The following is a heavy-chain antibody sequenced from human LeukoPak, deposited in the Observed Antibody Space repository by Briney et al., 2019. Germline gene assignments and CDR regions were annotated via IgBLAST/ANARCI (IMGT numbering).Heavy chain of an antibody. D-gene: IGHD2-2*02. J-gene: IGHJ4*02. Sequence: GGSLRLSCAASGFTFSSYSMHWVRQAPGKGLEWVAFIRYDGSNKYYADSVKGRFTISRDNSKNTLYLQMNSLRAEDTAVYYCAKGAPVYCSSTSCYTTRFDYWGQGTLVTVSS. CDR1: GFTFSSYS. CDR3: AKGAPVYCSSTSCYTTRFDY. V-gene: IGHV3-30*02. CDR2: IRYDGSNK.